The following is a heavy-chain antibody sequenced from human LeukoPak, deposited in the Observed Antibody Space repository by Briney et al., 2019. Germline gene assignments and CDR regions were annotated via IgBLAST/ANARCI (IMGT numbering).Heavy chain of an antibody. CDR3: ARLAGSSWPPDY. Sequence: PSETLSLTCTVSGGSISSSSYYWGWIRQPPGKGLEWIGSIYYSGSTYYNPSLKSRVTISVDTSKNQFSLKLSSVTAADTAVYYCARLAGSSWPPDYWGQGTLVTVSS. CDR2: IYYSGST. V-gene: IGHV4-39*01. J-gene: IGHJ4*02. D-gene: IGHD6-13*01. CDR1: GGSISSSSYY.